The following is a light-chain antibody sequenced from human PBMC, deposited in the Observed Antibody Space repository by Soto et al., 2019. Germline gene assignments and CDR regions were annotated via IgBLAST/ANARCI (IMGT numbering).Light chain of an antibody. Sequence: EIVMTQSPATLSVSPGDRATLSCRAGQPLNNNVAWYQHKPGQAPRLPIYGTSTRATGISARFSGGGSGTEFTLTISSLQSEDFAVYYCQQYEKWPPSITFGQGTRLEIK. CDR2: GTS. V-gene: IGKV3-15*01. CDR3: QQYEKWPPSIT. CDR1: QPLNNN. J-gene: IGKJ5*01.